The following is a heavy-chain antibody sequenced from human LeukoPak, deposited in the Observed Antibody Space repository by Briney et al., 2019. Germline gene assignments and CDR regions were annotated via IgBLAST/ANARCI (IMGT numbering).Heavy chain of an antibody. CDR1: GGTFSSYA. J-gene: IGHJ6*03. V-gene: IGHV1-69*06. Sequence: GASVKVSCKASGGTFSSYAISWVRQAPGQGLEWMGGIIPIFGTANYAQEFQGRVTITADKSTSTAYMELSSLRSEDTAVYYCARGEGYCSSTSCYGGRYYYYYMDVWGKGTTVTVSS. CDR2: IIPIFGTA. D-gene: IGHD2-2*01. CDR3: ARGEGYCSSTSCYGGRYYYYYMDV.